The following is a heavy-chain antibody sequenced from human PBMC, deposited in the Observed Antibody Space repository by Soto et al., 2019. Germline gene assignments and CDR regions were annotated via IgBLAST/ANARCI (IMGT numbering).Heavy chain of an antibody. D-gene: IGHD2-2*01. Sequence: QVQLVQSGAEVKKPGASVKVSCKASGYTFTSYGISWVRQAPGQGLEWMGWISAYNGNTNYAQKLQGIVTMTTDTSASTDYMELRSLRSADTAVYYCARDIVLVPAEGMDVWGQGTTVTVSS. J-gene: IGHJ6*02. CDR2: ISAYNGNT. CDR3: ARDIVLVPAEGMDV. V-gene: IGHV1-18*01. CDR1: GYTFTSYG.